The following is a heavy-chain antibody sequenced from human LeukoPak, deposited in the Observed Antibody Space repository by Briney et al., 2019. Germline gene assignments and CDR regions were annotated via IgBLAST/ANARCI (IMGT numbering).Heavy chain of an antibody. CDR1: GFTFSSYW. D-gene: IGHD1-7*01. V-gene: IGHV3-7*01. CDR2: IKQDGSEK. Sequence: GGSLRLSCAASGFTFSSYWMSWVRQAPGKGLEWVANIKQDGSEKYYVDSVKGRFTISRDNAKNSLYLQMNSLRAEDTAVYYCARARWNYDAPSNWFDPWGQGTLVTVSS. CDR3: ARARWNYDAPSNWFDP. J-gene: IGHJ5*02.